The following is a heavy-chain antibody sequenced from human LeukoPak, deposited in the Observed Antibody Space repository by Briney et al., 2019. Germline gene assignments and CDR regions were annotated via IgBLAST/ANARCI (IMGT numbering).Heavy chain of an antibody. J-gene: IGHJ5*02. Sequence: SVTVSCKASGGTFSSYAISWVRQAPGQGLEWMGGIIPIFGTANYAQKFQGRVTITADESTSTAYMELSSLRSEDTAVYYCARLGPFYDSSSYGDYNWFDPWGQGTLVTVSS. D-gene: IGHD3-22*01. CDR1: GGTFSSYA. V-gene: IGHV1-69*13. CDR2: IIPIFGTA. CDR3: ARLGPFYDSSSYGDYNWFDP.